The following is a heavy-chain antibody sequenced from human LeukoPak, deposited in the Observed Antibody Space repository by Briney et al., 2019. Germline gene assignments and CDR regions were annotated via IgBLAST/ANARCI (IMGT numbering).Heavy chain of an antibody. CDR3: ARDTTRYGMDV. V-gene: IGHV4-61*01. D-gene: IGHD1-1*01. CDR2: IYYNGNT. J-gene: IGHJ6*02. Sequence: SETLSLTCTVSGGSVSSDSYYWSWIRQPPGKGLECIGYIYYNGNTNYSPSLKSRVAISIDTSKNQFSLKLNSVTAADTAVYYCARDTTRYGMDVWGQGTTVTVSS. CDR1: GGSVSSDSYY.